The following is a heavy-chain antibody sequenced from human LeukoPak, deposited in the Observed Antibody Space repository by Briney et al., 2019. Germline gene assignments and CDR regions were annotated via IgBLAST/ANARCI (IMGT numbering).Heavy chain of an antibody. D-gene: IGHD2-15*01. CDR3: ARLYCTRGSCSSYYDY. CDR2: INQDGSQG. V-gene: IGHV3-7*05. J-gene: IGHJ4*02. Sequence: GGSLRLSCAASEFTFSSYWVTWVRQPPGKGLEWVANINQDGSQGLYVDSVKGRFTISRDNAKNSLNLQMNSLRAEDTAVYYCARLYCTRGSCSSYYDYWGQGTLVTVSS. CDR1: EFTFSSYW.